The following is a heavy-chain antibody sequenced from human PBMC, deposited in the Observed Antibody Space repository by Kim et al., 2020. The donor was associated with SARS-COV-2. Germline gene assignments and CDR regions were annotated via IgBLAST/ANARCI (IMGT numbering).Heavy chain of an antibody. D-gene: IGHD6-19*01. J-gene: IGHJ5*02. Sequence: SLKIRVPISVDTSKNQFSLKLSSVTAADTAVYYCARHRLAVAGTLNWFDPWGQGTLVTVSS. V-gene: IGHV4-39*01. CDR3: ARHRLAVAGTLNWFDP.